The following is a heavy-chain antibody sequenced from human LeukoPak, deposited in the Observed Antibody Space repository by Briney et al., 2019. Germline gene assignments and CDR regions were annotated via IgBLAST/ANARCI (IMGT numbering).Heavy chain of an antibody. CDR2: VYHSEST. CDR1: GASISSDYY. CDR3: ARDLWYDTSGYDSDI. J-gene: IGHJ3*02. Sequence: KSPETLSLTGAVSGASISSDYYWGWGRQPPGRGLEWLGSVYHSESTYYNPSLKSRVAIPVDTCKNQFSLKLSSVTAADTAVYYCARDLWYDTSGYDSDIWGQGTMVTVSS. V-gene: IGHV4-38-2*02. D-gene: IGHD3-22*01.